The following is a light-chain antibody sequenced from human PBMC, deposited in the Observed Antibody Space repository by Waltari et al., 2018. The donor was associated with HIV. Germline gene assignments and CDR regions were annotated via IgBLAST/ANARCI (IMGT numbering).Light chain of an antibody. CDR3: QQYNSYLYT. CDR2: KAS. CDR1: QSISSW. V-gene: IGKV1-5*03. Sequence: DIQMTQSPSTLSASVGDRVTITGRASQSISSWLAWYQQKPGKAPKLLIQKASSLESGVPSRCSGSGSGTEFTLTISSLQPDDFATYYCQQYNSYLYTFGQGTKLEIK. J-gene: IGKJ2*01.